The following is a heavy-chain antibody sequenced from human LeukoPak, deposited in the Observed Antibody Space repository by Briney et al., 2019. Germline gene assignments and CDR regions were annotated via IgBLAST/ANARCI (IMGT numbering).Heavy chain of an antibody. Sequence: GGSLRLSCAASGLTFSSYAMSCVRQAPGKGLEWVSAISGSGGSTYYADSVKGRFTISRDNSKNTLYLQMNSLRAEDTAVYYCTNRLTNDYGSGSYYDYWGRGTLVTVSS. CDR3: TNRLTNDYGSGSYYDY. J-gene: IGHJ4*02. CDR1: GLTFSSYA. D-gene: IGHD3-10*01. V-gene: IGHV3-23*01. CDR2: ISGSGGST.